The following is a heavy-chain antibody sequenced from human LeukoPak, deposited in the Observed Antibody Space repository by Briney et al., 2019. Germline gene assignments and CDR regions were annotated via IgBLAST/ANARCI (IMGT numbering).Heavy chain of an antibody. D-gene: IGHD2-8*02. CDR3: AIAPTPGRLVPFHY. J-gene: IGHJ4*02. CDR1: GDSFSNYA. Sequence: SVKVSCKASGDSFSNYAINWVRQAPGQGLEWMGGLIPLLRTPNHAQKFQGRLTISTDDSATAGNMELTSLIFEDTAVYYCAIAPTPGRLVPFHYWGQGTLVTVSS. V-gene: IGHV1-69*05. CDR2: LIPLLRTP.